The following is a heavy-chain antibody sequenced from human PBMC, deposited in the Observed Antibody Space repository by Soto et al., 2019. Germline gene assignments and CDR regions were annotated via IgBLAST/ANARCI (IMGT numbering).Heavy chain of an antibody. CDR1: GYRFTSYW. J-gene: IGHJ5*02. CDR2: IDPSDSYT. D-gene: IGHD3-9*01. CDR3: ARHDILTGYNWFDP. Sequence: GESLKISCQGSGYRFTSYWISWVRQLPGKGLEWMGRIDPSDSYTNYSPSFQGHVTISADKSISTAYLQWSSLKASDTAMYYCARHDILTGYNWFDPWGQGTLVTVSA. V-gene: IGHV5-10-1*01.